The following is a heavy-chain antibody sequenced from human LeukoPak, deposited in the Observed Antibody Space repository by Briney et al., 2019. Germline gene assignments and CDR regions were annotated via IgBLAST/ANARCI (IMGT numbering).Heavy chain of an antibody. CDR2: IYYSGST. V-gene: IGHV4-39*07. D-gene: IGHD5-18*01. Sequence: SETLSLTCTVSGGSISSSSYYWGWIRQPPGKGLEWIGSIYYSGSTYYNPSLKSRVTISVDTSKNQFSLKLSSVTAADTAVYYCARVGDRDSYGVLDYWGQGTLVTVSS. CDR3: ARVGDRDSYGVLDY. J-gene: IGHJ4*02. CDR1: GGSISSSSYY.